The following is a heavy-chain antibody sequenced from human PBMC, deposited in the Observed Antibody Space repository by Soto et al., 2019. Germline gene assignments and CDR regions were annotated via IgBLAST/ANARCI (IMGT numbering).Heavy chain of an antibody. J-gene: IGHJ4*02. Sequence: GGSLRLSCAASGFTFSSYAMSWVRQAPGKGLEWVSAISGSGGSTYYADSVKGRFTISRDNAKNTLYLQMNSLRAEDTAVYYCAKGVGKSGYDTYFDYWGQGTLVTVSS. CDR2: ISGSGGST. V-gene: IGHV3-23*01. CDR1: GFTFSSYA. CDR3: AKGVGKSGYDTYFDY. D-gene: IGHD5-12*01.